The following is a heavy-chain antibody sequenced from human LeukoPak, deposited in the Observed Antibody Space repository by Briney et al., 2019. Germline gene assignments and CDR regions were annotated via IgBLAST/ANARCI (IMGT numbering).Heavy chain of an antibody. D-gene: IGHD2-21*02. V-gene: IGHV1-2*02. CDR2: INPNSGGT. CDR1: GYPFTGYY. J-gene: IGHJ4*02. CDR3: AGGGGQEAYCGGDCYKLDY. Sequence: ASVKVSCKASGYPFTGYYMHWVRQAPGQGLEWMGWINPNSGGTNYAQKFQGRVPMTRDTSISTAYMELSRLRFDDTAVYYCAGGGGQEAYCGGDCYKLDYWGQGTLVTVSS.